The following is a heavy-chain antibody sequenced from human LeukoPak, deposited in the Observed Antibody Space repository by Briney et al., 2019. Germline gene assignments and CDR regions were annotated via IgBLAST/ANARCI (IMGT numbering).Heavy chain of an antibody. Sequence: PGGSLRLSCAASGFTFSSYAMSWVRQAPGKGLEWVSAISGSGGSTYYADSVKGRFTISRDNSKNTLYLQMNSLRAEDTAVYYCARADTKWGIAVALLDYWGQGTLVTVSS. CDR1: GFTFSSYA. D-gene: IGHD6-19*01. V-gene: IGHV3-23*01. CDR2: ISGSGGST. CDR3: ARADTKWGIAVALLDY. J-gene: IGHJ4*02.